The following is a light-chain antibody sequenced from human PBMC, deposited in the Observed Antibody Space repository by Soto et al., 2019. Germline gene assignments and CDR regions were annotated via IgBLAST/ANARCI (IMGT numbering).Light chain of an antibody. CDR2: DAS. CDR3: QQYNSYLYT. J-gene: IGKJ2*01. CDR1: QSISSW. V-gene: IGKV1-5*01. Sequence: DIQMTQSPSTLSASVGDRVTITCRASQSISSWLAWYQQKPGKAPKLLIYDASSLESGVQSRFSGSGYRTEFTLTISSLQPDDFATYYCQQYNSYLYTFGPGTKV.